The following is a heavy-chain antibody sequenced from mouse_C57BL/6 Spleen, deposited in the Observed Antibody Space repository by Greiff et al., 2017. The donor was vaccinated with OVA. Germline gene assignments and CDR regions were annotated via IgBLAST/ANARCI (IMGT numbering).Heavy chain of an antibody. CDR2: INPNNGGT. D-gene: IGHD3-2*02. CDR3: ARGGSSGYWFAY. V-gene: IGHV1-22*01. J-gene: IGHJ3*01. CDR1: GYTFTDYN. Sequence: VQLQQSGPELVKPGASVKMSCKASGYTFTDYNMHWVKQSHGKSLEWIGYINPNNGGTSYHQKFKGKPKFTVNTSSSTAYMELRSLTSEDSAVYYCARGGSSGYWFAYWGQGTLVTVSA.